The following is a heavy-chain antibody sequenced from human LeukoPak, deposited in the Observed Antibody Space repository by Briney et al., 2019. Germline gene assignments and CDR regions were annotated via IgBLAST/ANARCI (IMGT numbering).Heavy chain of an antibody. D-gene: IGHD4-17*01. J-gene: IGHJ4*02. CDR2: IKYDGSEK. V-gene: IGHV3-7*01. CDR3: ARESYGDIDY. CDR1: GFIFSKYW. Sequence: GGSPRLSCAASGFIFSKYWMTWVRQAPGKGLEWVANIKYDGSEKYYLDSVRGRFTISRDNAKNSLYLQMDRLRAEDTAVYYCARESYGDIDYWGQGTLVTVSS.